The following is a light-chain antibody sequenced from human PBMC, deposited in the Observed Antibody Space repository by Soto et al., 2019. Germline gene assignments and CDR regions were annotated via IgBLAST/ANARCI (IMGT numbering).Light chain of an antibody. J-gene: IGKJ4*01. CDR2: DAS. V-gene: IGKV3-11*01. CDR3: QQRVDWLT. CDR1: QSVSIY. Sequence: EIVLTQSPGTLSLSPGDRATLSCRASQSVSIYLAWYQQKPGQAPRLLIYDASNRVTGIPARVSGSGSGTDFTLTIISVEPEDLAVYYWQQRVDWLTFGGGTKLEIK.